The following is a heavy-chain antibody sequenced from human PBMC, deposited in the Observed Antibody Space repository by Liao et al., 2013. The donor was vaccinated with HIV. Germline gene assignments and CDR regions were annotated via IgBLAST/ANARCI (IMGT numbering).Heavy chain of an antibody. Sequence: QVQLQESGPGLVKPSQTLSLTCTVSGGSISSGSYYWSWIRQPAGKGLEWIGRIYTSGSTNYNPSLKSRVTISVDTSKNQFSLKLSSVTAADTAVYYCARGYTAMDIARDAFDIWGQGTMVTVSS. J-gene: IGHJ3*02. CDR3: ARGYTAMDIARDAFDI. CDR1: GGSISSGSYY. CDR2: IYTSGST. D-gene: IGHD5-18*01. V-gene: IGHV4-61*02.